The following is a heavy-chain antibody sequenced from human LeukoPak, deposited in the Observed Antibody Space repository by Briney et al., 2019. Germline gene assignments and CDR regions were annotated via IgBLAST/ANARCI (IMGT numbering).Heavy chain of an antibody. CDR2: ISITSNTI. CDR3: ARGVRFLEWSHFDY. J-gene: IGHJ4*02. Sequence: GGSLRLSCAASGFTFSTYSMNWVRQAPGKGLEWVSYISITSNTIYYADSVKGRFTISRDNAKNSLYLQMNSLRAEDTAVYYCARGVRFLEWSHFDYWGQGTLVTVSS. V-gene: IGHV3-48*04. D-gene: IGHD3-3*01. CDR1: GFTFSTYS.